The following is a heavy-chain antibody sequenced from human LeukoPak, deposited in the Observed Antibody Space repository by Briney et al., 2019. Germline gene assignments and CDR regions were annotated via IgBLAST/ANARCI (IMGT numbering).Heavy chain of an antibody. Sequence: PGGSLRLSCAAAGFTFSSYAMSWVRQAPGKGLECVSIISVNGGTIYYADSVKGRFTISRDNAKNSLYLQMNSLRAEDTAVYYCARDYYDSSGYYSRGYWGQGTLVTVSS. J-gene: IGHJ4*02. D-gene: IGHD3-22*01. CDR2: ISVNGGTI. CDR1: GFTFSSYA. V-gene: IGHV3-48*04. CDR3: ARDYYDSSGYYSRGY.